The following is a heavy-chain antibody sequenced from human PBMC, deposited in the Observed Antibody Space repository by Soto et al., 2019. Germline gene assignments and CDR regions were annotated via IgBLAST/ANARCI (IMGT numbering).Heavy chain of an antibody. CDR1: GFTFDQYT. CDR2: ITWHSGTI. D-gene: IGHD3-16*01. CDR3: AKEMMTFGDFNYYYMDV. V-gene: IGHV3-9*01. Sequence: EVQLVESGGGLVQPGRSLRLACAASGFTFDQYTMHWVRQAPGKGLEWVSSITWHSGTIGYADSVKGRFTISRDNAKNSLYLQMNSLRGDDTALYYCAKEMMTFGDFNYYYMDVWGNGTTVTVSS. J-gene: IGHJ6*03.